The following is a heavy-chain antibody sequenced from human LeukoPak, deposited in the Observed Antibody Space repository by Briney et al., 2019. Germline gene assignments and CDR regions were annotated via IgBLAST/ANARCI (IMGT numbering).Heavy chain of an antibody. Sequence: PWESLSLTCAVYGVSFSGYYWSWLRQPPGEGPEWIGEICHSGSTNYNPSLTSRVTPSVDTSKNHFSLKLSAVTAANTAVYYGAGVPLIAGAGRRSCFDPWGQGTLVTVSS. V-gene: IGHV4-34*01. J-gene: IGHJ5*02. CDR2: ICHSGST. CDR3: AGVPLIAGAGRRSCFDP. CDR1: GVSFSGYY. D-gene: IGHD6-19*01.